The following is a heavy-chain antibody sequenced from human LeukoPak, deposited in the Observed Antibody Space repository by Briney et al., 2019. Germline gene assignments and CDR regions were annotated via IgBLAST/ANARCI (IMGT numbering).Heavy chain of an antibody. CDR2: ISWNSGSI. CDR3: AKDKSSGWYLDYFDY. V-gene: IGHV3-9*01. CDR1: GFTFDDYA. J-gene: IGHJ4*02. D-gene: IGHD6-19*01. Sequence: GGSLRLSCAASGFTFDDYAMHWVRQAPGKGLEWVSGISWNSGSIGYADSVKGRFTISRDNSDNTLYLQMNSLRAEDTAMYYCAKDKSSGWYLDYFDYWGQGTLVIVSS.